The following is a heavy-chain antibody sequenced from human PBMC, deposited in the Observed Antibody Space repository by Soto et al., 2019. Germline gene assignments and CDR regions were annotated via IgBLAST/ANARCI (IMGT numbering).Heavy chain of an antibody. J-gene: IGHJ4*02. CDR3: VHTGYIYDPCAY. Sequence: QITLKESGPALVKPTQTVTLTCTFSGFSLTTYGVGVGWIRQPPGKALEWLALLFWNDDERYNPSLPSMLTIAKHTSKNQVVFTRITTDPVYTAIYFCVHTGYIYDPCAYRGRGTLVTFAS. V-gene: IGHV2-5*01. CDR2: LFWNDDE. CDR1: GFSLTTYGVG. D-gene: IGHD3-16*01.